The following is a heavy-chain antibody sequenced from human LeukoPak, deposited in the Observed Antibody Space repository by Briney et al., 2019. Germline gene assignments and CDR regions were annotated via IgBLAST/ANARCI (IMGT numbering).Heavy chain of an antibody. V-gene: IGHV1-2*02. CDR2: INPNSGGT. Sequence: ASVKVSCKASGYTFTGYYMHWVRQAPGQGLEWMGWINPNSGGTNYAQKFQGRVTMTRDTSISTAYVELSRLRSDDTAVYYCARDILDSSGYYYASPWGQGTLVTVSS. CDR3: ARDILDSSGYYYASP. CDR1: GYTFTGYY. J-gene: IGHJ5*02. D-gene: IGHD3-22*01.